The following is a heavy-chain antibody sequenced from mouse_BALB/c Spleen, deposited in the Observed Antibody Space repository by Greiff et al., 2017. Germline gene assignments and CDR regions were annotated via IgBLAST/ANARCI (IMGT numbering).Heavy chain of an antibody. CDR2: ISSGGSYT. CDR1: GFTFSSYA. CDR3: ARDGKRAMDY. Sequence: EVNLVESGGGLVKPGGSLKLSCAASGFTFSSYAMSWVRQSPEKRLEWVAEISSGGSYTYYPDTVTGRFTISRDNAKNTLYLEMSSLRSEDTAMYYCARDGKRAMDYWGQGTSVTVSS. V-gene: IGHV5-9-4*01. J-gene: IGHJ4*01. D-gene: IGHD1-1*01.